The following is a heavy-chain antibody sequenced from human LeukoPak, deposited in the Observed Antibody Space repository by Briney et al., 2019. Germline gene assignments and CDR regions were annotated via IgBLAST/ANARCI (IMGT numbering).Heavy chain of an antibody. V-gene: IGHV4-39*01. J-gene: IGHJ6*02. CDR2: IYYSGST. CDR3: ASLLSSSPRDYGMDV. Sequence: SETLSLTCTVSGGSISSSSYYWGWIRQPPGKGLEWIGSIYYSGSTYYNPSLKSRVTISVDTSKNQFSLKLSSVTAADTAVYYCASLLSSSPRDYGMDVWGQGTTVTVSS. CDR1: GGSISSSSYY. D-gene: IGHD6-6*01.